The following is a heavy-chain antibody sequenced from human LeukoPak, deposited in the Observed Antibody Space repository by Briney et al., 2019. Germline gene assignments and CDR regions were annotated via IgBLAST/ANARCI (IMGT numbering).Heavy chain of an antibody. CDR2: IYSGGHT. V-gene: IGHV3-53*01. Sequence: PGGSLRLSCAASGFIVSSSYMNWVRQAPGKGLEWVSVIYSGGHTYYTDSVKGRFTISRDNSNNTLYLYMNSLRPDDTAVHYCARSTRDGYNHYHYYYMDVWGKGTTVTVSS. D-gene: IGHD5-24*01. CDR3: ARSTRDGYNHYHYYYMDV. CDR1: GFIVSSSY. J-gene: IGHJ6*03.